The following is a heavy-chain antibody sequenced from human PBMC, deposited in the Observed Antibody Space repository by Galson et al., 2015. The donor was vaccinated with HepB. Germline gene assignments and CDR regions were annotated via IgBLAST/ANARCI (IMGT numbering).Heavy chain of an antibody. CDR1: GFTFSSYG. J-gene: IGHJ6*02. V-gene: IGHV3-23*01. Sequence: LRLSCAASGFTFSSYGMSWVRQAPGKGLEWVSTISGSGTSTYYADSVKGRFTISRDNSKNTLDLQMNSLRAEDTAVYYCAKDSSMVRGHYYGMDVWGQGTTVTVSS. CDR2: ISGSGTST. D-gene: IGHD3-10*01. CDR3: AKDSSMVRGHYYGMDV.